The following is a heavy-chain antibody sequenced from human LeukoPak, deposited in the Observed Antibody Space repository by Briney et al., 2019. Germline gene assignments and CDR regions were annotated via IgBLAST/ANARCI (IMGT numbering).Heavy chain of an antibody. CDR3: ARRHDAFDI. CDR2: ISWNSDNI. V-gene: IGHV3-9*01. Sequence: GGSLRLSCAASVFTYDDYAIHWVRQAPGKGLEWVSGISWNSDNIGYADSVKGRFTISRDNAKNSLYLQMNSLRAEDTALYYCARRHDAFDIWGQGTMVTVSS. J-gene: IGHJ3*02. CDR1: VFTYDDYA.